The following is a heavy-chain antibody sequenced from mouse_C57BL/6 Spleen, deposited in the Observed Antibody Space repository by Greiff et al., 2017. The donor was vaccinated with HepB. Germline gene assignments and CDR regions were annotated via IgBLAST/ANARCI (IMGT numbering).Heavy chain of an antibody. J-gene: IGHJ3*01. CDR2: IHPNSGST. CDR1: GYTFTSYW. V-gene: IGHV1-64*01. CDR3: ARGDDYGWFAY. Sequence: VQLQQSGAELVKPGASVKLSCKASGYTFTSYWMHWVKQRPGQGLEWIGMIHPNSGSTNYNEKFKSKATLTVDKSSSTAYMQLSSLTSEDSAVYYCARGDDYGWFAYWGQGTLVTVSA. D-gene: IGHD2-4*01.